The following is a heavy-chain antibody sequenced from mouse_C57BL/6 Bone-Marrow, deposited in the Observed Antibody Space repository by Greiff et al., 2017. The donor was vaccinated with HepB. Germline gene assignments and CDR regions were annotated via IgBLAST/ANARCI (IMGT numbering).Heavy chain of an antibody. Sequence: VQLQQSGPGLVQPSQSLSITCTVSGFSLTSYGVHWVRQSPGKGLEWLGVIWRGGSTDYNAAFMSRLSITKDNSKSQVFFKMNSLQADDTAIYYCAKNYYYGSSYAMDYWGQGTSVTVSS. D-gene: IGHD1-1*01. J-gene: IGHJ4*01. CDR1: GFSLTSYG. CDR3: AKNYYYGSSYAMDY. V-gene: IGHV2-5*01. CDR2: IWRGGST.